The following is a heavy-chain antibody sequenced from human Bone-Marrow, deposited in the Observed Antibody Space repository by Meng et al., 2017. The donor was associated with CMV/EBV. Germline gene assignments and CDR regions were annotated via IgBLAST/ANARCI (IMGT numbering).Heavy chain of an antibody. V-gene: IGHV4-59*01. Sequence: SETLSLTCAVYGGSFSGYYWSWIRQPPGKGLEWIGYIYYSGSTNYNPSLKSRVTISVDTSKNQFSLKLSSVTAADTAVYYCARGALKGYVWGSYRYTLDYWGQGTLVTVSS. J-gene: IGHJ4*02. CDR3: ARGALKGYVWGSYRYTLDY. CDR1: GGSFSGYY. D-gene: IGHD3-16*02. CDR2: IYYSGST.